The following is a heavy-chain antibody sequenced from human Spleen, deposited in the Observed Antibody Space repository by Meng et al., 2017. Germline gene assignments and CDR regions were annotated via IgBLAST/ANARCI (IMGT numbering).Heavy chain of an antibody. Sequence: QVQLQQWGAGLLKPSETLSLTCAVYSGSYWNWIRQPPGKGLEWIGEIHHSGSTNYNPSLKSRVTISVDTSKIQFSLKLSSVTAADTAVYYCASLSTSWSGADYWGQGTLVTVSS. D-gene: IGHD6-13*01. CDR1: SGSY. CDR2: IHHSGST. V-gene: IGHV4-34*01. CDR3: ASLSTSWSGADY. J-gene: IGHJ4*02.